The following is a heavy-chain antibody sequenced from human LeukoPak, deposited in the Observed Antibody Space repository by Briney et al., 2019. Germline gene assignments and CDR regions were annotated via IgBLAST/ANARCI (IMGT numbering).Heavy chain of an antibody. V-gene: IGHV1-2*02. Sequence: ASVKVSCKASGYTFTEYYIHWVRQAPGQGLEWMGWINPKSGDTTYAQKFQGRVTMTRDTSISTAYMELSSLRSDDTAVYYCARVGSGSFSRYFDYWGQGTLVTVSS. J-gene: IGHJ4*02. D-gene: IGHD3-10*01. CDR1: GYTFTEYY. CDR2: INPKSGDT. CDR3: ARVGSGSFSRYFDY.